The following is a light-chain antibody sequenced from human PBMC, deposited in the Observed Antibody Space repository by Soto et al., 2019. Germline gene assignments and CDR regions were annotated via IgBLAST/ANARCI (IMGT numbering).Light chain of an antibody. J-gene: IGKJ4*01. V-gene: IGKV3-15*01. Sequence: EIVLTQSPATLSLSPGERATLSCRASQSVRTNLAWYQQHPGQAPRLLISGASTRATGVPARFSGSGSETEFTLTISSLQSEDFAVYYCQHYSSWPLTFGGGTKVDIK. CDR1: QSVRTN. CDR2: GAS. CDR3: QHYSSWPLT.